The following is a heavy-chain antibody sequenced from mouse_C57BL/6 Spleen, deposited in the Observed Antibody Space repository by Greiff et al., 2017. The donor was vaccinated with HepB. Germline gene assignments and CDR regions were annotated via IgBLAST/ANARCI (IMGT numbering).Heavy chain of an antibody. Sequence: QVQLQQPGVELVKPGASVKMSCKASGYTFTSYWITWVKQRPGQGLEWIGDIYPGSGSTNYNEKFKSKATLTVDTSSSTAYMQLSSLTSEDSAVYYCAIHYYGSSYRYFDVWGTGTTVTVSS. CDR3: AIHYYGSSYRYFDV. D-gene: IGHD1-1*01. CDR2: IYPGSGST. CDR1: GYTFTSYW. J-gene: IGHJ1*03. V-gene: IGHV1-55*01.